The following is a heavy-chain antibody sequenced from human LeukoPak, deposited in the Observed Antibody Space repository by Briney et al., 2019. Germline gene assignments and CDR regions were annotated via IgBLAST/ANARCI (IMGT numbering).Heavy chain of an antibody. Sequence: GGSLRLSCAASGFTFSSDSMNWVRQAPGEGLGWVSSISSSSRYIYYADSVKGRFTISRDNAKNSLYLQMNSLRAEDTAVYYCARDRGYCSSTSRYVGYDAFDIWGQGTMVTVSS. V-gene: IGHV3-21*01. CDR1: GFTFSSDS. CDR3: ARDRGYCSSTSRYVGYDAFDI. D-gene: IGHD2-2*01. J-gene: IGHJ3*02. CDR2: ISSSSRYI.